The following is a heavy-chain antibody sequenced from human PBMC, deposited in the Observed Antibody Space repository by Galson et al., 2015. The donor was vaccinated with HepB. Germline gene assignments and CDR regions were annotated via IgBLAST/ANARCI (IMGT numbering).Heavy chain of an antibody. Sequence: SVKVSCKASGDTFTSFDINWVRQATGQGLEWMGWINPNSGNTGYAQKFQGRVSMTRNTSISTTYMYLCSLRSEDTAFYYCARGVGGYYDSSGYYSLDYWGQGTLVTVSS. J-gene: IGHJ4*02. CDR2: INPNSGNT. V-gene: IGHV1-8*01. CDR1: GDTFTSFD. D-gene: IGHD3-22*01. CDR3: ARGVGGYYDSSGYYSLDY.